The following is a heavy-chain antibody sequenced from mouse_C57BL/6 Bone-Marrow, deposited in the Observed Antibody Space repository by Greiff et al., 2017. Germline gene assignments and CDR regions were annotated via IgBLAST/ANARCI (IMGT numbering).Heavy chain of an antibody. CDR1: GFSLTSSG. D-gene: IGHD1-1*02. CDR2: LWSGGST. Sequence: QVQLQQSGPGLVQPSQSLSITCTASGFSLTSSGVHWVRQSPGKGLEWLGVLWSGGSTDYNAAFMSRLSITKDNSKSQVIFKMNSLRAGDTAIYYCAKRSGGGYAMDYGGRGTSATVTA. CDR3: AKRSGGGYAMDY. V-gene: IGHV2-5*01. J-gene: IGHJ4*01.